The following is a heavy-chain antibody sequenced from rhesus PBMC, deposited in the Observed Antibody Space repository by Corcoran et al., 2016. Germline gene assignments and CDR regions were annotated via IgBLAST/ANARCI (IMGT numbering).Heavy chain of an antibody. Sequence: QLQLQESGPGLVKPSETLSVTCAVSGGSISSSYWSWIRQAPGKGLEWIGFIYGTGGSTNYNPSLKSRVTLLVDTSKNQLSLKLSSVTTADTAVYYCARSGWYQGAFDFWGQGLRVTVSS. CDR1: GGSISSSY. V-gene: IGHV4-169*01. CDR3: ARSGWYQGAFDF. J-gene: IGHJ3*01. CDR2: IYGTGGST. D-gene: IGHD6-31*01.